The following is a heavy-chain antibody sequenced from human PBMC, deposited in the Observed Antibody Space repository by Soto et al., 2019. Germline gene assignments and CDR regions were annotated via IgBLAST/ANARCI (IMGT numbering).Heavy chain of an antibody. CDR2: ISHDGNNK. J-gene: IGHJ4*02. CDR3: ARDDEGGSECDLGY. D-gene: IGHD1-26*01. Sequence: QVQLVESGGGVVQPGRSLRLSCAASGFTFSSYVMHWVRQTPGKGLEWVAFISHDGNNKYYADSVKGRFTISRDNSENTLYLQMDSLRAEDTAVYYCARDDEGGSECDLGYWGQGTQVTVSS. V-gene: IGHV3-30-3*01. CDR1: GFTFSSYV.